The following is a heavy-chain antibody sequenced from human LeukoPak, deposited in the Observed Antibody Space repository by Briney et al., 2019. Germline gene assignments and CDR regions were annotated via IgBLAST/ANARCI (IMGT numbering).Heavy chain of an antibody. CDR1: GFTFDDYA. D-gene: IGHD2-2*01. CDR2: ISWNSGSI. CDR3: AKDRRVVPAAMVSAFDI. Sequence: GGSLRLSCAASGFTFDDYAMHWVRQAPGKGLEWVSGISWNSGSIGYADPVKGRFTISRDNAKNSLYLQMNSLRAEDTALYYCAKDRRVVPAAMVSAFDIWGQGTMVTVSS. V-gene: IGHV3-9*01. J-gene: IGHJ3*02.